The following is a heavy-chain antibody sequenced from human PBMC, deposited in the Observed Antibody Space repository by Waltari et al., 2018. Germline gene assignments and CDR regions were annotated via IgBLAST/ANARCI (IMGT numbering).Heavy chain of an antibody. CDR2: IYPGDSDT. D-gene: IGHD3-3*01. J-gene: IGHJ4*02. CDR3: ARGKRGSGYYTPFDY. V-gene: IGHV5-51*03. CDR1: GHSFTSYW. Sequence: EVQLVQSGAAVKKPGESLKISCTGSGHSFTSYWLGWVRQMPGKGLEWMGIIYPGDSDTRYSPSFQGQVTISADKSNSTAYLQWSSLKASDTAMYYCARGKRGSGYYTPFDYWGQGTLVTVSS.